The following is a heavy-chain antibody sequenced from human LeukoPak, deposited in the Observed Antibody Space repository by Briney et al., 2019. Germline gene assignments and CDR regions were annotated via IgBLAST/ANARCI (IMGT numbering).Heavy chain of an antibody. J-gene: IGHJ4*02. D-gene: IGHD1-26*01. CDR2: IYSGGST. V-gene: IGHV3-53*01. Sequence: GGSLRRSCAASGFIVSSNYMSWVRQAPGKGLEWVSVIYSGGSTYYADSVKGRFTISRDNSKNTLYLQMDSLRAEDTAVYYCASSWWELRSGYWGQGTLVTVSS. CDR1: GFIVSSNY. CDR3: ASSWWELRSGY.